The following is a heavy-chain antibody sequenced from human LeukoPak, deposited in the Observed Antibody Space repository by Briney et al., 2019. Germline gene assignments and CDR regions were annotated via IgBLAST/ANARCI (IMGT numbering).Heavy chain of an antibody. J-gene: IGHJ4*02. D-gene: IGHD3-10*01. V-gene: IGHV3-23*01. CDR2: ISGSGYST. CDR1: GFTFSDYY. CDR3: AKSLDGSGSYYNGDY. Sequence: GGSLRLSCAASGFTFSDYYMSWIRQAPGKGLEGVSTISGSGYSTYYADSVAGRFVISRDNSKNTLYLQMNSLRAEDTALYFCAKSLDGSGSYYNGDYWGQGTLVTVSS.